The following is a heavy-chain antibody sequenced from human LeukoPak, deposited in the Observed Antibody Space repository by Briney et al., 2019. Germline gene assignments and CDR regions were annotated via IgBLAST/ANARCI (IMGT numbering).Heavy chain of an antibody. CDR3: ARGMGEWWYFDL. V-gene: IGHV4-59*01. CDR2: IYYSGST. Sequence: SETLSLSCTVSGGSISSYYWSWIRQPPGKGLEWIGYIYYSGSTNYNPSLKSRVTISVDTSKNQFSLKLSSVTAADTAVYYCARGMGEWWYFDLWGRGTLVTVSS. D-gene: IGHD3-16*01. CDR1: GGSISSYY. J-gene: IGHJ2*01.